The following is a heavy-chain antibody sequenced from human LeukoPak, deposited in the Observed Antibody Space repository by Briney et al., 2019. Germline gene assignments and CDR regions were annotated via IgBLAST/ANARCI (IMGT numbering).Heavy chain of an antibody. V-gene: IGHV4-39*07. CDR2: IYHSGST. CDR3: AAAFVGSSFRRQFDY. CDR1: GGSISSKNYY. Sequence: SETLSLTCTVSGGSISSKNYYWGWIRQPPGKGLEWIGEIYHSGSTNYNPSLKSRVTISVDKSKTQFSLKLSSVTAADTAVYYCAAAFVGSSFRRQFDYWGQGTLVTVSS. D-gene: IGHD6-13*01. J-gene: IGHJ4*02.